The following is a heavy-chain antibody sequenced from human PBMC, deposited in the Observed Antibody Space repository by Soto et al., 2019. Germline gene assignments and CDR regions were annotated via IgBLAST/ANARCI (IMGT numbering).Heavy chain of an antibody. V-gene: IGHV1-3*01. CDR1: GYTFTSYA. Sequence: ASVKVSCKASGYTFTSYAMHWVHQAPGQRLEWMGWINAGNDNTKYSQKFQGRVTITRDTSASTAYMELSSLRSEDTAVYYCAREGLMIVVGNDAFDIWGQGTMVTVSS. CDR2: INAGNDNT. J-gene: IGHJ3*02. D-gene: IGHD3-22*01. CDR3: AREGLMIVVGNDAFDI.